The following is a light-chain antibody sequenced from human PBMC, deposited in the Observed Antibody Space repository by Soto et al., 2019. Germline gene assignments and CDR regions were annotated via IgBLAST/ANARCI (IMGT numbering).Light chain of an antibody. CDR1: QSLLQSNGYNY. J-gene: IGKJ2*01. V-gene: IGKV2-28*01. CDR3: MQATQTPPYT. CDR2: LGS. Sequence: DIVMTQSPLSLPVTPGESASISCRSSQSLLQSNGYNYLDWYLQKPGQSPQLLIYLGSIRASVVTDRFSGSGSGEDCTLKISRMEAEDVGVYYCMQATQTPPYTFGQGTKVEIK.